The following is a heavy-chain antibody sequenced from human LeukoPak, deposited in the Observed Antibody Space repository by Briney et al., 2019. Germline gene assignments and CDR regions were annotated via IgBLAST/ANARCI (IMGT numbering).Heavy chain of an antibody. V-gene: IGHV5-51*01. Sequence: GESLKISCKGSGYSFTTYWIGWVRQMPGKGLEWMGIIYPVDSSTKISPSFEGQVTISADKSTATAYLQWSSLKASDTAMYYCARPIRCTSGVCYDYWGQGTLVTVSS. D-gene: IGHD2-8*01. CDR1: GYSFTTYW. CDR2: IYPVDSST. J-gene: IGHJ4*02. CDR3: ARPIRCTSGVCYDY.